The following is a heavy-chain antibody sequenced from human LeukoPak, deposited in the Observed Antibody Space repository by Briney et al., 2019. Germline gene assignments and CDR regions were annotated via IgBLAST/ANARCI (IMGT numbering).Heavy chain of an antibody. CDR3: ARGPPEHPQGY. J-gene: IGHJ4*02. D-gene: IGHD1-14*01. V-gene: IGHV1-8*01. CDR1: GYTFTTYD. Sequence: ASVKVSCKAYGYTFTTYDINWVRQATGQGLEWMGWMNPNSGNTDYAQKFQGRVTMTRNTSITTAFMELNNLRSEDTAVYYCARGPPEHPQGYWGQGTLVTVSS. CDR2: MNPNSGNT.